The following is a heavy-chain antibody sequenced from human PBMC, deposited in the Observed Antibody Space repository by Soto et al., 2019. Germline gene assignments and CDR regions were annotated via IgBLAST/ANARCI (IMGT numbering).Heavy chain of an antibody. V-gene: IGHV3-23*01. CDR2: ISGSGGST. Sequence: EVQLLESGGGVVQPGGSLRLSCAASGFTFSSYAMSWVRQAPGKGLEWVSAISGSGGSTYYADSVKGRFTISRDNSKNTLYLQMNSLRAEDTAVYYCAKEMYDFWSGYATNFDYWGQGTLVTVSS. J-gene: IGHJ4*02. CDR1: GFTFSSYA. D-gene: IGHD3-3*01. CDR3: AKEMYDFWSGYATNFDY.